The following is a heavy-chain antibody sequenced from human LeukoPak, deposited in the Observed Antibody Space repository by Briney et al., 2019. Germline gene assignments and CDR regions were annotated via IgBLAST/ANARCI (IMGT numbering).Heavy chain of an antibody. CDR2: IYYSGST. Sequence: NTSETLSLTCTVSGGSISSSSYYWGWIRQPPGKGLEWIGSIYYSGSTYYNPSLKSRVTISVDTSKNQFSLKLSSVTAADTAVYYCASVIQYNSGWKYFDDWGQGTLVTVSS. CDR3: ASVIQYNSGWKYFDD. D-gene: IGHD6-19*01. V-gene: IGHV4-39*01. CDR1: GGSISSSSYY. J-gene: IGHJ4*02.